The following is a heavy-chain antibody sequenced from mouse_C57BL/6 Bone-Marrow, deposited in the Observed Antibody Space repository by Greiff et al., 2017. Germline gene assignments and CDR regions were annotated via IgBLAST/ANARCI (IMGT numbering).Heavy chain of an antibody. CDR3: AGSYYYDFDY. CDR2: INPSSGYT. D-gene: IGHD2-1*01. V-gene: IGHV1-4*01. J-gene: IGHJ2*01. CDR1: GYTFTSYT. Sequence: QVQLQQSGAELVRPGASVKMSCKASGYTFTSYTMHWVKQRPGQGLEWIGYINPSSGYTKYNQKFKDKATLTADKSSSTAYMQLSSLTSEDSAVYYCAGSYYYDFDYWGQGTTLTVSS.